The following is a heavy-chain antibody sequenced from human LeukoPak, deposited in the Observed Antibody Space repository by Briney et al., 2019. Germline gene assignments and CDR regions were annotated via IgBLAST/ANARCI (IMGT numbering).Heavy chain of an antibody. CDR3: ARMNYDILTGYYLRAFDV. D-gene: IGHD3-9*01. CDR2: ISSSGSII. CDR1: GFTFSSYE. J-gene: IGHJ3*01. Sequence: PGGSLRHSCAASGFTFSSYEINWVRQAPGKGLEWVSHISSSGSIIYYADSVKGRFTISRDNPKNSLYLQMNSLRAEDTAVYYCARMNYDILTGYYLRAFDVWGQGTLVTVSS. V-gene: IGHV3-48*03.